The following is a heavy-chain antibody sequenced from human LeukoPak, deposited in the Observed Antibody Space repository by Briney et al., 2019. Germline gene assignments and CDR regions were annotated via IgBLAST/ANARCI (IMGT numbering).Heavy chain of an antibody. D-gene: IGHD1-1*01. J-gene: IGHJ4*02. Sequence: PGGSLRLSCAASGFTFSSNAMNWVRQAPGKGLEWVSSISSSSSYMFYADSAKGRFTISRDNAKNSLYLQVNSLRAEDTAVYYCVRVVPGTGSLDFWGQGALVTVSS. CDR2: ISSSSSYM. V-gene: IGHV3-21*01. CDR3: VRVVPGTGSLDF. CDR1: GFTFSSNA.